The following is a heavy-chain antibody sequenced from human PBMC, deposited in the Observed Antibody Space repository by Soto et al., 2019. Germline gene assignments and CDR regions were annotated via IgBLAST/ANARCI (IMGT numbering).Heavy chain of an antibody. D-gene: IGHD3-10*01. CDR1: GFTFSLYS. Sequence: EVQLVESGGGVVQPGGSLRLSCAASGFTFSLYSMSWVRQAPGKGLEWVSYISRSSTGIHYADSVKGRFTISRDDVTNSMHLQMNSLRDGDTAVYYCARAVTWGLDVWGQGTTVSISS. J-gene: IGHJ6*01. CDR3: ARAVTWGLDV. V-gene: IGHV3-48*02. CDR2: ISRSSTGI.